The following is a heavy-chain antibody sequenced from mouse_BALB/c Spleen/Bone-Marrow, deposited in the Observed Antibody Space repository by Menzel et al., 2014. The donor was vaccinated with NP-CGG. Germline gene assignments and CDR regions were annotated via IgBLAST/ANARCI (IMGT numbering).Heavy chain of an antibody. Sequence: QVQLQQPGAELARPGASVKMSCKASGYTFTSYTMQWIRQRPGQGLEWIGYIVPSSVYTNYNQNFKDKATLTADKSSSTAYMQLSSLTSEDFAVYYCAREARTGAWFAYWGQGTLVTVSA. V-gene: IGHV1-4*01. CDR2: IVPSSVYT. D-gene: IGHD4-1*01. J-gene: IGHJ3*01. CDR1: GYTFTSYT. CDR3: AREARTGAWFAY.